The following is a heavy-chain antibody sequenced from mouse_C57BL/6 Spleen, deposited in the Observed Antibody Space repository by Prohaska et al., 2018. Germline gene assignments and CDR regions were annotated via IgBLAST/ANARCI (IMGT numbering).Heavy chain of an antibody. CDR1: GFTFTDYY. Sequence: EVKLVESGGGLVQPGGSLSLSCAASGFTFTDYYMSWVSQSPWKALEWLGFSRNKANGYTTEYSAAVKGRFTISRDNSQSILYLQMNALGAEDSATYYCARSPYYYCFDVWGTGTTVTGSS. D-gene: IGHD1-1*01. V-gene: IGHV7-3*01. J-gene: IGHJ1*03. CDR2: SRNKANGYTT. CDR3: ARSPYYYCFDV.